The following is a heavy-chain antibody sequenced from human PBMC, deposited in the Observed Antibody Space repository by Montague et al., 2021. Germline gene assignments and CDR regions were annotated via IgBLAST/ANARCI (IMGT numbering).Heavy chain of an antibody. V-gene: IGHV4-59*01. Sequence: SETLSLTCTVSGDSINFYYWSWIRQPPGKGLEWIGYVYYTGTTNYNPSLKSRVTISVDTSRNQFSLNVSSVTAADTAVYYCAREGTNWDYWGQGTLVTVSS. J-gene: IGHJ4*02. CDR2: VYYTGTT. CDR3: AREGTNWDY. CDR1: GDSINFYY.